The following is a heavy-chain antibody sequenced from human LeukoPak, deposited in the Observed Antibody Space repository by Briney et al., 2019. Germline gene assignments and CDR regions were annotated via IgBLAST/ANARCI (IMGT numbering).Heavy chain of an antibody. J-gene: IGHJ5*02. Sequence: PGGSLRLSCAASGFTFSNYNMNWVRQAPGKGLEWVSSITGSSSYIYYADSVKGRFTISRDNAKNSLYLQMNSLRAEDTAVYYCARAAIEGVTTVDWFDPWGQGTLVTVSS. CDR3: ARAAIEGVTTVDWFDP. CDR1: GFTFSNYN. D-gene: IGHD2-21*02. CDR2: ITGSSSYI. V-gene: IGHV3-21*01.